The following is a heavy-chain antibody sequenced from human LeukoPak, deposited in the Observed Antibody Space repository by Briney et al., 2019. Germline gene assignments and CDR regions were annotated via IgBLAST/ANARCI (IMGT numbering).Heavy chain of an antibody. Sequence: GRSLRLSCAASGFTFSSYAMHWVRQAPGKGLEWVAVISYDGSNKYYADSVKGRFTISRDNSKNTLYLQMNGLRAEDTAMYYCARVRPRVGATNDAFDIWGQGTMVTVSS. CDR1: GFTFSSYA. J-gene: IGHJ3*02. CDR3: ARVRPRVGATNDAFDI. D-gene: IGHD1-26*01. V-gene: IGHV3-30-3*01. CDR2: ISYDGSNK.